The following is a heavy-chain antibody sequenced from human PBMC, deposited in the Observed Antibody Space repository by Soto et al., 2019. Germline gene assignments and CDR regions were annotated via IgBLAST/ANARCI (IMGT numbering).Heavy chain of an antibody. CDR2: IVVGSGNT. D-gene: IGHD3-22*01. CDR1: GFTFTSSA. V-gene: IGHV1-58*01. CDR3: APGPLHVTTMIVHCFDP. J-gene: IGHJ5*02. Sequence: SVKVSCKASGFTFTSSAVQWVRQARGQRLEWIGWIVVGSGNTNYAQKFQERVTITRDMSTSTAYMELSSLRSEDTAVYYCAPGPLHVTTMIVHCFDPWGQGTLVTVS.